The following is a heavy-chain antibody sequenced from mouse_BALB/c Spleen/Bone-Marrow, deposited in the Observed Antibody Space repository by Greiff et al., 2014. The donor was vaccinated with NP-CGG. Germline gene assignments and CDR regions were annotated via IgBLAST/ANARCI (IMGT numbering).Heavy chain of an antibody. D-gene: IGHD2-10*01. J-gene: IGHJ2*01. Sequence: ESGPGILQPSQTLSLTCSFSGFSLSTSGISVGWIRQPSGRGLEWLAHIWWDDDKRYNPALKSRLAISKDTSSNQVFLKIASVDTADSATYYCTRVGAAPTPFDYWGKGTTLTVSS. V-gene: IGHV8-8*01. CDR3: TRVGAAPTPFDY. CDR1: GFSLSTSGIS. CDR2: IWWDDDK.